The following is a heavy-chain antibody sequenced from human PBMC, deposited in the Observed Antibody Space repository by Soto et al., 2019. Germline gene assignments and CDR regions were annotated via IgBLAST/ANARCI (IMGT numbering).Heavy chain of an antibody. CDR3: AMSNSNDLYYHFES. Sequence: SLRLSCAASGFTFDDYAIHWVRQAPGKGLEWVSGINWNSDTIGYADSVKGRFTVSRDNAKGSLLLQMSSLRAEDTAVYFCAMSNSNDLYYHFESWGQGTPVTVSS. D-gene: IGHD3-22*01. V-gene: IGHV3-9*01. J-gene: IGHJ4*02. CDR2: INWNSDTI. CDR1: GFTFDDYA.